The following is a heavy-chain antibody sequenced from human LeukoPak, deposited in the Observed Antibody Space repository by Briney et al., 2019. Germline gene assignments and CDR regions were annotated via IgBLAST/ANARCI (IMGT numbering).Heavy chain of an antibody. D-gene: IGHD2-21*02. V-gene: IGHV1-2*02. CDR3: ARDKGDYWFDP. CDR1: GYTFTGYY. Sequence: GASVRVSFKASGYTFTGYYMHWVRQAPGQGLEWMGWINPNSGGTNYAQKFQGRVTMTRDTSISTAYMELSRLRSDDTAVYYCARDKGDYWFDPWGQGTLVTVSS. J-gene: IGHJ5*02. CDR2: INPNSGGT.